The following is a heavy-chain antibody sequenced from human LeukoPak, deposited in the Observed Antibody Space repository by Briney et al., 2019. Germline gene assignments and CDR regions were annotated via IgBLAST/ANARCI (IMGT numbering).Heavy chain of an antibody. Sequence: PETLSLTCTVSGGSISSSSYYWGWIRQPPGKGLEWIGSIYYSGSTYYNPSLKSRVTISVDTSKNQFSLKLSSVTAADTAVYYCAKDTGSSWYEIIPPFDYWGQGTLVTVSS. CDR3: AKDTGSSWYEIIPPFDY. CDR2: IYYSGST. V-gene: IGHV4-39*07. J-gene: IGHJ4*02. D-gene: IGHD6-13*01. CDR1: GGSISSSSYY.